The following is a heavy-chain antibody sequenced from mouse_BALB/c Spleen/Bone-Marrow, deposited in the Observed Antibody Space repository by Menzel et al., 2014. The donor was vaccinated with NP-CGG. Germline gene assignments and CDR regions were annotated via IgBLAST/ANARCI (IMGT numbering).Heavy chain of an antibody. J-gene: IGHJ3*01. V-gene: IGHV1-4*01. CDR2: INPSSGYT. D-gene: IGHD2-4*01. CDR3: ARFFYDYDGPWFAY. Sequence: VKLMESGAELARPGASVKMPCKAAGYTFTSYTMHWVKQRPGQGLEWIGYINPSSGYTNYNQKFKDKATLTADKSSSTAYMQLSSLTSEDSAVYYCARFFYDYDGPWFAYWGQGTLVTVSA. CDR1: GYTFTSYT.